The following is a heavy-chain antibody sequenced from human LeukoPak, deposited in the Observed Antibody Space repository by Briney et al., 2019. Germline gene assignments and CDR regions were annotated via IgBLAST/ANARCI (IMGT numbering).Heavy chain of an antibody. V-gene: IGHV3-30*02. Sequence: GGSLRLSCAASGFIFIGYGMHWVRQATGKGPEWVAFIRPDGHNKYYADSVKGRFMISRDNSKNTVDLQMNSLRGDDTAMYYCAKEGAASWDVDVWGKGTTVTVSS. CDR2: IRPDGHNK. CDR1: GFIFIGYG. CDR3: AKEGAASWDVDV. D-gene: IGHD3-3*02. J-gene: IGHJ6*04.